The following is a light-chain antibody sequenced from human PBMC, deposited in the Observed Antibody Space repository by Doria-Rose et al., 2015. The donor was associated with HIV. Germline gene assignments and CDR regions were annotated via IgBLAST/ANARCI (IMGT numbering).Light chain of an antibody. J-gene: IGKJ1*01. CDR1: QSFSSTY. CDR2: DGS. V-gene: IGKV3-20*01. Sequence: DIVMTQSSGTLSLSPGERATLSCRASQSFSSTYLAWYQQKPGQAPSLLIYDGSTRATGIPDRFSASGSGTDFTLTINRLEPEDFALYYCHQYGTSWTFGQGTKGEI. CDR3: HQYGTSWT.